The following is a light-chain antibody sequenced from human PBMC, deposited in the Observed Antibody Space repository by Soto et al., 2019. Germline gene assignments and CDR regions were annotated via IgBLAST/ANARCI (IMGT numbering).Light chain of an antibody. CDR1: HSVGST. J-gene: IGKJ1*01. V-gene: IGKV3-15*01. CDR3: QQYQNLWT. CDR2: DTS. Sequence: ETVMTQSPATLSVSPGERATLSCRASHSVGSTLAWYQQKPGQAPRLLMFDTSTRATGVPARFSGSGSGTEFTLTISGLQSEDFALYYCQQYQNLWTFGQGTKVDIK.